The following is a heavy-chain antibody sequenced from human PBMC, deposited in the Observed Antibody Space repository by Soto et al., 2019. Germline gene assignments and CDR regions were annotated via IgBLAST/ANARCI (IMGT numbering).Heavy chain of an antibody. CDR2: ISYDGSNK. J-gene: IGHJ3*02. Sequence: GGSLRLSCAGSGFTFGSYGMHWVRQAPGKGLEWVAVISYDGSNKYYADSVKGRFTISRDNSKNTLYLQMNSLRAEDTAVYYCAKDVLSQPHAFDIWGQGTMVTVSS. V-gene: IGHV3-30*18. CDR1: GFTFGSYG. CDR3: AKDVLSQPHAFDI.